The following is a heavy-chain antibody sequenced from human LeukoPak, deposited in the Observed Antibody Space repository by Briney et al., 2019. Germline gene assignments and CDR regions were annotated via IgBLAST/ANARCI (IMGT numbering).Heavy chain of an antibody. J-gene: IGHJ5*02. CDR2: INPSGGST. D-gene: IGHD2-15*01. CDR1: GYTFTSYY. Sequence: GASVKVSCKASGYTFTSYYMHWVRQAPGQGLEWMGIINPSGGSTSYAQKFQGRVTMTRDTSTSTVYMELSSLRSEDTAVYYCARDGGYCSGGSCAVAWFDPWGQGTLVTVSS. V-gene: IGHV1-46*01. CDR3: ARDGGYCSGGSCAVAWFDP.